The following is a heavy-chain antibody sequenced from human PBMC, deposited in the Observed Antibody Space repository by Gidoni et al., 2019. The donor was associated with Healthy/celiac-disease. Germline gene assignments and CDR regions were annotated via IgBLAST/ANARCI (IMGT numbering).Heavy chain of an antibody. J-gene: IGHJ4*02. V-gene: IGHV3-66*01. Sequence: EVQLVESGGGLVRPGGSLRLSCAASGFTVSSHYMSWVRQAPGKGLEWVSVIYSGGSTYYADSVKGRFTISRDNSKNTLYLQMNSLRAEDTAVYYCASARRFLEWFGDYFDYWGQGTLVTVSS. D-gene: IGHD3-3*01. CDR3: ASARRFLEWFGDYFDY. CDR2: IYSGGST. CDR1: GFTVSSHY.